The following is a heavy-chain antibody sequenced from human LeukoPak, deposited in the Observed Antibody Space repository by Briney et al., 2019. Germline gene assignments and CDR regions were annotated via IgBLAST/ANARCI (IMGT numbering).Heavy chain of an antibody. V-gene: IGHV3-23*01. CDR1: GFTFSSYA. CDR3: AKGPYCGGGTCFSLGEFDP. J-gene: IGHJ5*02. D-gene: IGHD2-15*01. CDR2: ISSSGFST. Sequence: GGSLRLSCAASGFTFSSYAMSWVRQAPGKGLEWVSGISSSGFSTYYADPVKGRFTISRDNSKNTLYLQMNSVRADDTAVYHCAKGPYCGGGTCFSLGEFDPWGQGTLVTVSS.